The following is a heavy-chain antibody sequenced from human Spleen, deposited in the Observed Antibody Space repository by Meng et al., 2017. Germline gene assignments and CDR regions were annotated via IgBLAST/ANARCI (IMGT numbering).Heavy chain of an antibody. V-gene: IGHV3-7*01. D-gene: IGHD3-10*01. CDR3: VRDKPWTSGIDSGNFDL. CDR2: IKQDGSEK. Sequence: GESLKISCATSAFTFSGYWMSWVRQAPGKGLEWVANIKQDGSEKYYVDSVKGRFTVSRDNAKNSLNLQMNSLRVEDSAVYYCVRDKPWTSGIDSGNFDLWGRGTPVTVSS. J-gene: IGHJ2*01. CDR1: AFTFSGYW.